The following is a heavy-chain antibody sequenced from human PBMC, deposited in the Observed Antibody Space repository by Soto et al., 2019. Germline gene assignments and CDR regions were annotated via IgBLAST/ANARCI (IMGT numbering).Heavy chain of an antibody. CDR1: GFTFTRYS. V-gene: IGHV3-21*06. J-gene: IGHJ4*02. CDR2: ISSTTNYI. CDR3: ARESEDLTSNFDY. Sequence: LRLSCAASGFTFTRYSMNWIRQAPGKGLEWVSSISSTTNYIYYGDSMKGRFTISRDNAKNSLYLEMNSLRAEDTAVYYCARESEDLTSNFDYWGQGTLVTVSS.